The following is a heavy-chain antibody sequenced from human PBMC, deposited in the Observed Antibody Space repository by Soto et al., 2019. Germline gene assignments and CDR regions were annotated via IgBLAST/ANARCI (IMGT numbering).Heavy chain of an antibody. CDR3: TRVPLDHTYGPDF. CDR1: GSSMSDYY. Sequence: QVQLQESGPGLVKPSGTLSLTCHVSGSSMSDYYWSWIRQSPGKGLEWFGYIYHTGTTNYNPSLKSRVTMSIDTSSNQFSLRVRSVTAADTAVYFCTRVPLDHTYGPDFWGQGTLVTVSS. D-gene: IGHD5-18*01. J-gene: IGHJ4*02. V-gene: IGHV4-59*01. CDR2: IYHTGTT.